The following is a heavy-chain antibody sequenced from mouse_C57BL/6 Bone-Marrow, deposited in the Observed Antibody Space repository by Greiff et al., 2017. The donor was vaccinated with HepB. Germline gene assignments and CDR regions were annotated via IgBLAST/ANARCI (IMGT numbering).Heavy chain of an antibody. Sequence: QVQLKESGPGLVAPSQRLSITCTVSGFSLTSYGVHWVRQPPGKGLEWLVVIWSDGSTTYNSALKSRLSISKDNSKSQVFLKMNSLQTDDTAMYYCAREGNYRSYWYFDVWGTGTTVTVSS. CDR3: AREGNYRSYWYFDV. V-gene: IGHV2-6*03. CDR1: GFSLTSYG. D-gene: IGHD2-1*01. CDR2: IWSDGST. J-gene: IGHJ1*03.